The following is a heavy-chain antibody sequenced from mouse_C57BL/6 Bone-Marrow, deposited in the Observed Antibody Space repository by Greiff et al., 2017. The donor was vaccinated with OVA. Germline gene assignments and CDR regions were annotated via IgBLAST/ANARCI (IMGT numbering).Heavy chain of an antibody. J-gene: IGHJ2*01. CDR3: ARSITTAVD. D-gene: IGHD1-1*01. CDR2: IDPSDSYT. Sequence: QVQLQQPGAELVKPGASVKLSCKASGYTFTSYWLQGVKQRPGQGLGWIGEIDPSDSYTNYNQKFKGKATLTVDTSSSTAYMQLSSLTSEDSAVYYCARSITTAVDWGQGTTLTVSS. CDR1: GYTFTSYW. V-gene: IGHV1-50*01.